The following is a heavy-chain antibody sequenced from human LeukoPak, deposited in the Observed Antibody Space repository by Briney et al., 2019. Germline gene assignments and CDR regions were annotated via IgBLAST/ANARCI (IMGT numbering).Heavy chain of an antibody. J-gene: IGHJ4*02. CDR1: GYSFTKHD. V-gene: IGHV1-3*03. CDR2: INPVNGNT. D-gene: IGHD2-2*02. Sequence: ASVKVSCKASGYSFTKHDIHWVRQAPGQRLEWMGCINPVNGNTKYSQEFQGRVTITRDTSATTAYMELSSLRSEDMAVYYCTLYNYWGQGTLVTVSS. CDR3: TLYNY.